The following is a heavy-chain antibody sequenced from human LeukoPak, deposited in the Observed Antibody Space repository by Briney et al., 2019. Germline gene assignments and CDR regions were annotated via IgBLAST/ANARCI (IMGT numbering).Heavy chain of an antibody. CDR1: GFTFSTYS. CDR3: AKDGYTSSWTGGYFDN. J-gene: IGHJ4*02. Sequence: GGSLRLSCAASGFTFSTYSMKWVRQAPGKGLEWVSYISSGSSTIYYADSVKGRFTISRDNAKNSLYLQMNSLSAEDTAVYYCAKDGYTSSWTGGYFDNWGQGTLVTVSS. V-gene: IGHV3-48*04. D-gene: IGHD6-13*01. CDR2: ISSGSSTI.